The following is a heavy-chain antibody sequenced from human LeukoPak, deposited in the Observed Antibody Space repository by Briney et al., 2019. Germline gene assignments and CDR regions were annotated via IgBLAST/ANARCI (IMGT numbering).Heavy chain of an antibody. CDR3: ARLLSSYYFDY. Sequence: PGGSLRLSCAASGFTFSSYSMNWVRQAPGKGLEWVSSISSSSSYIYYADSVKGRFTISRDNAKNSLCLQMNSLRAEDTAVYYCARLLSSYYFDYWGQGTLVTVSS. V-gene: IGHV3-21*01. CDR2: ISSSSSYI. CDR1: GFTFSSYS. J-gene: IGHJ4*02. D-gene: IGHD6-19*01.